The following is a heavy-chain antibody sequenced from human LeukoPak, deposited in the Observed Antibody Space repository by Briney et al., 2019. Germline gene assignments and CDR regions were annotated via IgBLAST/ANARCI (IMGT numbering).Heavy chain of an antibody. J-gene: IGHJ4*02. CDR2: ISYDGSNK. Sequence: GGSLRLSCAASGFTFSSYGIHWVRQAPGKGLEWVTFISYDGSNKYHADSVKGRFTISRDNSRNTVYLQMNSLRAEDTAVYYCARELGDWGQGTLVTVSS. CDR1: GFTFSSYG. CDR3: ARELGD. V-gene: IGHV3-30*12.